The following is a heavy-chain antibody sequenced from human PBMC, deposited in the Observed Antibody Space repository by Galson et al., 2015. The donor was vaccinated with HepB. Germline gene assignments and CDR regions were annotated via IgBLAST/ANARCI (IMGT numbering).Heavy chain of an antibody. CDR1: GFIFSNFA. CDR3: ARDAAVRGVVIPLAH. CDR2: IANDGSQK. D-gene: IGHD3-10*01. V-gene: IGHV3-30*04. J-gene: IGHJ4*02. Sequence: SLRLSCAAYGFIFSNFAMQWVRQAPGKGLEWVAIIANDGSQKYYADSVKGRFTISRDNSKNTLYLQMSSLRVEDTAVYYCARDAAVRGVVIPLAHWGQGTLVTVSS.